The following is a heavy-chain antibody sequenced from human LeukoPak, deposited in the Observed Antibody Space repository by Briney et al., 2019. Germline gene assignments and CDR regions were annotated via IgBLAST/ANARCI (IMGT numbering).Heavy chain of an antibody. CDR2: IYYSGST. CDR1: GGSISSNY. V-gene: IGHV4-59*01. Sequence: PSETQSLTCTVSGGSISSNYWSWIRQPPGKGLEWIGYIYYSGSTNYNPSLKSRVAISVDTSKNQFSLKLSSVTAADTAVYYCARVGLGDSSGYYYFDYWGQGTLVTVSS. CDR3: ARVGLGDSSGYYYFDY. J-gene: IGHJ4*02. D-gene: IGHD3-22*01.